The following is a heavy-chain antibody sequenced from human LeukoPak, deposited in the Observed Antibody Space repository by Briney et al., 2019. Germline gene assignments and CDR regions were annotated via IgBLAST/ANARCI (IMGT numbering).Heavy chain of an antibody. CDR2: IHYSGST. J-gene: IGHJ5*02. D-gene: IGHD4-11*01. Sequence: PSETLSLTCTVSGGSISSRSYYWNWIRQHPGKGLEWIGYIHYSGSTYYNPSLKSRVIISVDTSKNQFSLNLSSVTAADTAVYYCARGSSVTTWSGWFDPWGQGTLVTVSS. CDR3: ARGSSVTTWSGWFDP. V-gene: IGHV4-31*03. CDR1: GGSISSRSYY.